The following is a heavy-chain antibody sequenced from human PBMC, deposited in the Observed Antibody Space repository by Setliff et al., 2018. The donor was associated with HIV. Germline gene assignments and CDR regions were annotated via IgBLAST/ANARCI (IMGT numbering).Heavy chain of an antibody. V-gene: IGHV1-69*13. J-gene: IGHJ5*02. CDR1: GDNFNNVA. Sequence: SVKVSCKASGDNFNNVAFNWVRQAPGQGLEWMGGILPIFGATDYAQKFQGRLTLTAVQSENSVYMELSSLRSDDTAVYYCTNRGGSGTNVGNCFDPWGQGTLVTVSS. CDR2: ILPIFGAT. CDR3: TNRGGSGTNVGNCFDP. D-gene: IGHD3-10*01.